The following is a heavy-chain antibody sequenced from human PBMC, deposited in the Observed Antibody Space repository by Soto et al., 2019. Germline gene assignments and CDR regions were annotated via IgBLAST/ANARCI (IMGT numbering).Heavy chain of an antibody. CDR1: GASINNYY. V-gene: IGHV4-59*01. J-gene: IGHJ5*02. D-gene: IGHD6-13*01. CDR3: XVIGNIANWFDP. Sequence: SETLSLTCTVSGASINNYYWSWIRQPPGKGLEWIGYIYYRGTTYYNPSLRSRVTMSVDTSKNQFSLKLSSGTAADTALYYCXVIGNIANWFDPWGQGTLVT. CDR2: IYYRGTT.